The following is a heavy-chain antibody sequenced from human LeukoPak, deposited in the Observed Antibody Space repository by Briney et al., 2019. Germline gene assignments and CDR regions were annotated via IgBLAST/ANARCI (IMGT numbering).Heavy chain of an antibody. CDR3: ARGTEGDY. CDR2: ISVSGTYM. J-gene: IGHJ4*02. D-gene: IGHD1-1*01. Sequence: PGGSLRLSCAASGSTFSSYYMNWVRQAPGKGLEWVSSISVSGTYMYYAESLKGRFTISRDNAKNSLYLQMNSLKAEDTAVYYCARGTEGDYWGQGTLVTVSS. CDR1: GSTFSSYY. V-gene: IGHV3-21*01.